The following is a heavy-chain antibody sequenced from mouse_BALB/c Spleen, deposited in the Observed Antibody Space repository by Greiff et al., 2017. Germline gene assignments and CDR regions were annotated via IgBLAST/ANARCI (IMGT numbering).Heavy chain of an antibody. CDR3: ARWGGNYYWYFDV. CDR2: ISYSGST. CDR1: GYSITSDYA. V-gene: IGHV3-2*02. D-gene: IGHD2-1*01. J-gene: IGHJ1*01. Sequence: VQLKESGPGLVKPSQSLSLTCTVTGYSITSDYAWNWIRQFPGNKLEWMGYISYSGSTSYNPSLKSRISITRDTSKNQFFLQLNSVTTEDTATYYCARWGGNYYWYFDVWGAGTTVTVAS.